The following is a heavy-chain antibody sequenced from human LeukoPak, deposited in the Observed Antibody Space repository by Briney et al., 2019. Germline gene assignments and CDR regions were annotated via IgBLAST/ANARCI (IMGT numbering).Heavy chain of an antibody. CDR2: TYYRSKWYN. CDR3: ARENSGSYYFYYYGMDV. V-gene: IGHV6-1*01. Sequence: SQTLSLTCAISGDIVSSNSAAWNWIRQSPSRGLEWLGRTYYRSKWYNDYAVSVKSRITINPDTSKNQFSLQLNSVTPEDTAVYYCARENSGSYYFYYYGMDVWGQGTTVTVSS. D-gene: IGHD1-26*01. J-gene: IGHJ6*02. CDR1: GDIVSSNSAA.